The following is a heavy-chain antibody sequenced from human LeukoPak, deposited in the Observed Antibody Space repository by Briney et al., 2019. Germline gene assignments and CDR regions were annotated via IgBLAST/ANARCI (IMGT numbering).Heavy chain of an antibody. CDR1: GFTFSHYG. J-gene: IGHJ4*02. V-gene: IGHV3-30*02. Sequence: GGSLRLSCVTSGFTFSHYGMLWVRQAPGKGLEWVAFIRYDGSDKYYADSVKGRFTVSRDNSKNTLFLQMHNLRTEDTAVYYCAKDQGSYYDISTGYFNCWSQGTLVTVSS. CDR3: AKDQGSYYDISTGYFNC. CDR2: IRYDGSDK. D-gene: IGHD3-9*01.